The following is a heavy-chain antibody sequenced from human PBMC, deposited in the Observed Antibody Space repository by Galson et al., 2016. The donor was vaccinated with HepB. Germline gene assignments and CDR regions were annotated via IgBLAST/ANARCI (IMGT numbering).Heavy chain of an antibody. V-gene: IGHV2-70*20. J-gene: IGHJ4*02. D-gene: IGHD1-26*01. Sequence: PALVKPTQTLTLTCSFSGFSLKTRGMCVSWVRQPPGKGLEWLALIDWDDQRYHTTSLKTNLTISGDTAKNQVVLTLANVDPADTATYYCARLPSGDYFDFWGQGTLVTVSS. CDR3: ARLPSGDYFDF. CDR1: GFSLKTRGMC. CDR2: IDWDDQR.